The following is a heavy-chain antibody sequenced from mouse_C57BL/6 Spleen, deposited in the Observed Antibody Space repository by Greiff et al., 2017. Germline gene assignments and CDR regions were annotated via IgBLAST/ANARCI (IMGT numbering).Heavy chain of an antibody. J-gene: IGHJ3*01. V-gene: IGHV1-22*01. Sequence: VHVKQSGPELVKPGASVKMSCKASGYTFPDYNMHWVKQSHGKSLEWIGYINPNNGGTSYNQKFKGKATLTVNKSSSTAYMELRSLTSEDSAVYYCARSSRPSRPFAYWGQGTLVTVSA. D-gene: IGHD2-10*02. CDR3: ARSSRPSRPFAY. CDR1: GYTFPDYN. CDR2: INPNNGGT.